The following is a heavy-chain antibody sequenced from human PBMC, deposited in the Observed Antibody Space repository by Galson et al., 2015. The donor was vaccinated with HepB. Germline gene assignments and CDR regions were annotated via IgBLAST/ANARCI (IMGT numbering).Heavy chain of an antibody. CDR1: GFSLSSSGVG. Sequence: PALVKPTQTLTLTCTFSGFSLSSSGVGVGWIRQAPGKVPEWLALTYWDDDERYSPSLKSRLTIATDTSKNQVVLTVTNMDPVDTATYFCAHKEGQGGPFDYWGQGTLVTVSS. CDR3: AHKEGQGGPFDY. J-gene: IGHJ4*02. CDR2: TYWDDDE. V-gene: IGHV2-5*02. D-gene: IGHD3-16*01.